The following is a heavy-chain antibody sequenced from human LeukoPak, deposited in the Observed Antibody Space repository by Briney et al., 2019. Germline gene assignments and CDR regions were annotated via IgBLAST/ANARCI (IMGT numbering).Heavy chain of an antibody. CDR1: GFTFSSYG. CDR2: KWYDGSNK. CDR3: ARGRYSSRSGGYYFDI. Sequence: GGSLRLSCAASGFTFSSYGMHWVRQAPGKGLEWVAVKWYDGSNKYYADSVKGRFTISRDNSKNTLYLQMNSLRAEDTAVYYCARGRYSSRSGGYYFDIWGQGTLVTVSS. D-gene: IGHD2-2*01. J-gene: IGHJ4*02. V-gene: IGHV3-33*01.